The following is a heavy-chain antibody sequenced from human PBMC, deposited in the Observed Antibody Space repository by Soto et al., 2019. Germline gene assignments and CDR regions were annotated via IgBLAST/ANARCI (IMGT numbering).Heavy chain of an antibody. J-gene: IGHJ3*02. V-gene: IGHV1-69*13. CDR2: IIPIFGTA. Sequence: SVKVSCKASGGTFSSYAISWVRQAPGQGLEWMGGIIPIFGTANYAQKFQGRVTITADESTSTAYMELSSLRSEDTAVYYCATQHYDFWSGSLYDAFDIWGQGTMVTV. CDR3: ATQHYDFWSGSLYDAFDI. CDR1: GGTFSSYA. D-gene: IGHD3-3*01.